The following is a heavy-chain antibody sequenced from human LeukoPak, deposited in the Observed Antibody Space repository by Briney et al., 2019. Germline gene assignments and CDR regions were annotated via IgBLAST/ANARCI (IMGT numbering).Heavy chain of an antibody. CDR2: INHSGST. J-gene: IGHJ4*02. V-gene: IGHV4-34*01. Sequence: PSETLSLTCAVYGGSFIGYYWSWIRQPPGKGLEWIGEINHSGSTNYNPSLKSRVTISVDTSKNQFSLKLTSVTAADTAVYYCARHSSGWSYYFDYWGQETLVTFSS. CDR1: GGSFIGYY. D-gene: IGHD6-19*01. CDR3: ARHSSGWSYYFDY.